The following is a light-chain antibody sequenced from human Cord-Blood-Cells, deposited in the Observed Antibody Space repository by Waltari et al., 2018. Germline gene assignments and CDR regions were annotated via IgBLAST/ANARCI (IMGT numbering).Light chain of an antibody. V-gene: IGLV4-69*01. Sequence: QLVLTQSPSASASIGPSVSLTCTLSSVHCRSAFAWHQQQPGKGPRYVGKLNSDGCRIKGGGVPDRFSGSSSGAGRYLTISSLQSEDEANYYCQTWGTGNVVFDGGTKLTVL. J-gene: IGLJ2*01. CDR3: QTWGTGNVV. CDR2: LNSDGCR. CDR1: SVHCRSA.